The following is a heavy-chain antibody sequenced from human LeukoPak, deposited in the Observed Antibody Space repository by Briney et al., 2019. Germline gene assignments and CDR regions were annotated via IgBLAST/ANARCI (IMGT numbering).Heavy chain of an antibody. J-gene: IGHJ4*02. V-gene: IGHV3-11*04. CDR1: GLTSSDYY. D-gene: IGHD1-26*01. CDR2: ISGSGSDI. Sequence: GGPLRLSCVASGLTSSDYYMGWVRQAPGRGLEWLSYISGSGSDINYAESVRGRFAISRDNAKNSLYLQLNSLRPEDTAVYYCATGPQIREPAYWGQGTLVTVSS. CDR3: ATGPQIREPAY.